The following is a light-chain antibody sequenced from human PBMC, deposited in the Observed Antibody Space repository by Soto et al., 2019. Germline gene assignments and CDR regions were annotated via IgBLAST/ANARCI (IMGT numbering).Light chain of an antibody. CDR2: KAS. J-gene: IGKJ4*01. CDR1: QSISIW. V-gene: IGKV1-5*03. CDR3: QQYNSYPLT. Sequence: TITFRARQSISIWLAWYQQKAGKAPKLLIYKASSLESGVPSRFSGSGSGTEFTLTISSLQPDDFANYYCQQYNSYPLTFGGGTKVDIK.